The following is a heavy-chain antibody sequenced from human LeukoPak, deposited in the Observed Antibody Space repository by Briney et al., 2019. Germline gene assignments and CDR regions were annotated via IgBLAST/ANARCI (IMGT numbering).Heavy chain of an antibody. V-gene: IGHV4-38-2*02. Sequence: SETLSLTCTVSGYSISSGYYWGWIRQPPGKGLEWIGSIYYSGSTYYNPSLKSRVTISVDTSKNQFSLKLSSVTAADTAVYYCARLLGCSGGSCYFNFDYWGQGTLVTVSS. D-gene: IGHD2-15*01. CDR2: IYYSGST. CDR1: GYSISSGYY. J-gene: IGHJ4*02. CDR3: ARLLGCSGGSCYFNFDY.